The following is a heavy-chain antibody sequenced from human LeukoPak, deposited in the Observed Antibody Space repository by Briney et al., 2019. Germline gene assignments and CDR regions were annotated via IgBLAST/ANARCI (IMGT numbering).Heavy chain of an antibody. J-gene: IGHJ4*02. CDR3: PTEYSSGWYYFDY. CDR1: GFTFSNAW. V-gene: IGHV3-15*01. Sequence: PGGSLRLSCAASGFTFSNAWMSWVRQAPGKGLEWVGRIKSKTDGGTTDYAAPVKGRFTISRDDSKNTLYLQMNSLKPEDTAVYYCPTEYSSGWYYFDYGARGPLVTVPS. CDR2: IKSKTDGGTT. D-gene: IGHD6-19*01.